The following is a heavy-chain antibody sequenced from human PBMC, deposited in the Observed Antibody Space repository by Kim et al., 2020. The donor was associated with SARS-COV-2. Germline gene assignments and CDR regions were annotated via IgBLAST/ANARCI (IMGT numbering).Heavy chain of an antibody. V-gene: IGHV3-48*02. D-gene: IGHD3-3*01. CDR1: GFTFSSYS. J-gene: IGHJ6*02. Sequence: GGSLRLSCAASGFTFSSYSMNWVRQAPGKGLEWVSYISSSSTIYYADSVKGRFTISRDNAKNSLYLQMNSLRDEDTAVYYCARGGGRITIFGVVTPGTYYYGMDVWGQGTTVTVSS. CDR2: ISSSSTI. CDR3: ARGGGRITIFGVVTPGTYYYGMDV.